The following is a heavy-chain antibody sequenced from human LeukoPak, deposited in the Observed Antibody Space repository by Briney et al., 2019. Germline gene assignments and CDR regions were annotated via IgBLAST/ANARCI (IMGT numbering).Heavy chain of an antibody. CDR2: INHSGST. CDR3: AREGIVGATKSAFDI. D-gene: IGHD1-26*01. Sequence: PSETLCLTCAVYGGSFSGYYWSWIRQPPGKGLEWIGEINHSGSTNYNPSLKSRVTISVDTSKNQFSLKLSSVTAADTAVYYCAREGIVGATKSAFDIWGQGTMVTVSS. CDR1: GGSFSGYY. V-gene: IGHV4-34*01. J-gene: IGHJ3*02.